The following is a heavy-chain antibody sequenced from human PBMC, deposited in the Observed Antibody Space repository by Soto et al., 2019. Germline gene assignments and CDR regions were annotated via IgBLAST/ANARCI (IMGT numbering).Heavy chain of an antibody. CDR1: GLTFSNYA. CDR2: ISSSSSTI. Sequence: PGGSLRLSCAASGLTFSNYAMSWVRQAPGKGLGWVSYISSSSSTIYYADSVKGRFTISRDNAKNSLYLQMNSLRDEDTAVYYCAREGAVPDYYDSSGYYPFDYWGQGTLVTVS. V-gene: IGHV3-48*02. CDR3: AREGAVPDYYDSSGYYPFDY. D-gene: IGHD3-22*01. J-gene: IGHJ4*02.